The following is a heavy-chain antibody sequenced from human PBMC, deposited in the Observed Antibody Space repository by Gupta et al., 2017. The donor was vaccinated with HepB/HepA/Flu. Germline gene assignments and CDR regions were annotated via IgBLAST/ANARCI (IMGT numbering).Heavy chain of an antibody. CDR1: GFTFSSYW. Sequence: EVHLVESGGGSVQPGGSLRLSCAASGFTFSSYWMHWVRQVPGKGLVWVSRINSDGSTTNYADSVKGRFTISRDNAKNTLYLQMNSLRADDTAVYYCASGGYSSLSTTIDLWGQGTLVTVSS. D-gene: IGHD6-13*01. V-gene: IGHV3-74*01. CDR2: INSDGSTT. CDR3: ASGGYSSLSTTIDL. J-gene: IGHJ5*02.